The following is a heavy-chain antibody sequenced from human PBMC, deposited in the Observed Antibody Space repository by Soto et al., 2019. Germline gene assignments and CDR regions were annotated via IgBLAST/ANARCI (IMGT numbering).Heavy chain of an antibody. CDR3: SILRFLEWSPLAYGMDV. CDR2: ISSSSFYI. V-gene: IGHV3-21*01. J-gene: IGHJ6*02. CDR1: GFTFSNYN. D-gene: IGHD3-3*01. Sequence: GGSLRLSCAASGFTFSNYNMNWVRQAPGKGLEWVSSISSSSFYIYYADSVKGRFTISRDNAKNSLYLQMNSLRAEDTAVYYCSILRFLEWSPLAYGMDVWGQGTTVTVSS.